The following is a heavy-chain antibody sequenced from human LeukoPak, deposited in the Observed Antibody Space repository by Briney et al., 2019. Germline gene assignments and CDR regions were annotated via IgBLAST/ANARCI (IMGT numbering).Heavy chain of an antibody. CDR2: IYYSGST. J-gene: IGHJ5*02. D-gene: IGHD2-2*01. Sequence: SETLSLTCTVSGGSISSGDYYWSWIRQPPGKGLEWIGYIYYSGSTYYNPSLKSRVTISVDTSKNQFSLKLSSVTAADTAVYYCARVIVVVPAANVGGWFDPWSQGTLVTVSS. V-gene: IGHV4-30-4*08. CDR1: GGSISSGDYY. CDR3: ARVIVVVPAANVGGWFDP.